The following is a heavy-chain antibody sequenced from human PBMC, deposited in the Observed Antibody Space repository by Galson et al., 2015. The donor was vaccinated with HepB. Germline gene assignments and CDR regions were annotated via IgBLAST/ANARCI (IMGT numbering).Heavy chain of an antibody. J-gene: IGHJ4*02. Sequence: SVKVSCKASGDGFRTYNIIWVRQAPGQGLEWMGGIIPIFRIANYAQSFRGRVTITAEESTSTAYMELSSLRSEDTAVYYCARGSTITTSVYAFWGQGTLVTVSS. CDR1: GDGFRTYN. CDR2: IIPIFRIA. D-gene: IGHD4-11*01. CDR3: ARGSTITTSVYAF. V-gene: IGHV1-69*13.